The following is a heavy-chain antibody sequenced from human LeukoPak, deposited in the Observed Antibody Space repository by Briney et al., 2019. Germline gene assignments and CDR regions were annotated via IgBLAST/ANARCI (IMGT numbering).Heavy chain of an antibody. CDR1: GYTFTGYY. D-gene: IGHD6-13*01. Sequence: ASVKVSCKASGYTFTGYYMHWVRQAPGQGLEWMGWINPNSGGTNYAQKFQGRVTMTRDTSISTAYMELSRLRSDDTAVYYCARGEYSSSWGDWFDPWGQGTLVTVSS. J-gene: IGHJ5*02. V-gene: IGHV1-2*02. CDR2: INPNSGGT. CDR3: ARGEYSSSWGDWFDP.